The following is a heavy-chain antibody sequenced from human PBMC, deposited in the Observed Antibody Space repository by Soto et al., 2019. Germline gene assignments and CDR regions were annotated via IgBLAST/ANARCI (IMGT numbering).Heavy chain of an antibody. CDR2: IKSKTDGGTT. V-gene: IGHV3-15*01. D-gene: IGHD3-3*01. CDR3: TSQYDFWSGYPFDY. Sequence: GGSLRLSCAASGFTFSNAWMSWVRQAPGKGLEWVGRIKSKTDGGTTDYAAPVKGRFTISRDDSKNTLYLQMNSLKTEDTAVYYCTSQYDFWSGYPFDYWGQGTLVTVSS. J-gene: IGHJ4*02. CDR1: GFTFSNAW.